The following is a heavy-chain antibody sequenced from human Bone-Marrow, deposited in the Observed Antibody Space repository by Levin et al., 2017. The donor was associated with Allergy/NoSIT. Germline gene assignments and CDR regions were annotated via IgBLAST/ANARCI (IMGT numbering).Heavy chain of an antibody. CDR3: IVEHGNH. CDR2: ISSNSGVI. Sequence: GESLKISCVVSGFTFRNSEMSWVRQAPGKGLERIAYISSNSGVITYYPESVRGRFTISRDNSKNSLNLQMNNLRVEDTAIYYCIVEHGNHWGQGTLVTVSS. J-gene: IGHJ5*02. D-gene: IGHD2-15*01. CDR1: GFTFRNSE. V-gene: IGHV3-48*03.